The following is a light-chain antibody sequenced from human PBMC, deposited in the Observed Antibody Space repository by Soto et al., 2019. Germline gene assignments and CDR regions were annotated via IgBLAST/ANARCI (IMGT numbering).Light chain of an antibody. Sequence: QAVVTQPPSLSGTPGQRVTISCSGSNSNIGRYSVNWYQHFPGTAPKILIYSDAERPSGVPDRFSGSKSGTSASLAISGLQSEDEAEYYCAAWDDNLNGPLFGGGTKLTVL. CDR2: SDA. CDR1: NSNIGRYS. CDR3: AAWDDNLNGPL. J-gene: IGLJ3*02. V-gene: IGLV1-44*01.